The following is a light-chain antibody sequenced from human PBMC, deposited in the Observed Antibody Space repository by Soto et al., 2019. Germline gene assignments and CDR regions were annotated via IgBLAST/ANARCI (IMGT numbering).Light chain of an antibody. CDR2: EVS. J-gene: IGLJ1*01. CDR1: TSDVGGYNF. CDR3: SSYTYTSSSTLSYV. V-gene: IGLV2-14*01. Sequence: QSALTQPASVSGSPGQSITISCTGTTSDVGGYNFVSWYQQHPGKAPKLLIYEVSNRPSGVSAHFSGSKSGNTASLTISGLQAEDEADYYCSSYTYTSSSTLSYVFGTGTKVTVL.